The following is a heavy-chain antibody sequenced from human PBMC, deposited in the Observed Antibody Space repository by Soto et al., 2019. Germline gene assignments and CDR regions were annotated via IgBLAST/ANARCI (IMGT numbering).Heavy chain of an antibody. CDR3: AKARIAAVYFDY. D-gene: IGHD6-25*01. V-gene: IGHV3-30*18. CDR1: GFTFSSYG. J-gene: IGHJ4*02. CDR2: ISYDGSNK. Sequence: PGGSLRLSCAASGFTFSSYGMHWVRQAPGKGLEWVAVISYDGSNKYYADSVKGRFTISRDNSKNTLYLQMNSLRAEDTAVYYCAKARIAAVYFDYWGQGTLVTVSS.